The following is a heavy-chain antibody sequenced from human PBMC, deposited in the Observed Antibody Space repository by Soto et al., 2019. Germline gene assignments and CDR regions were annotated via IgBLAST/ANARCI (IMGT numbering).Heavy chain of an antibody. J-gene: IGHJ6*02. CDR1: GFTFSSYA. Sequence: GGSLRLSCAASGFTFSSYAMSWVRQASGKGLEWVSAISGSGGSTYYADSVKGRFTISRDNSKNTLYLQMNSLRAEDTAVYYCAKERTAIFGVVIIPYYYGMDVWGQGTTVTVSS. V-gene: IGHV3-23*01. CDR2: ISGSGGST. D-gene: IGHD3-3*01. CDR3: AKERTAIFGVVIIPYYYGMDV.